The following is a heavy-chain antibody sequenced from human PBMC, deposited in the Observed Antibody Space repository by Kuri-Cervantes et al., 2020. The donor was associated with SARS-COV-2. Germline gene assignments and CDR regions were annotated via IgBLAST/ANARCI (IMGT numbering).Heavy chain of an antibody. V-gene: IGHV5-10-1*01. CDR1: GYSFTSYW. D-gene: IGHD3-22*01. CDR2: IDPSDSYT. CDR3: ARHDYDSSGYYYVYYGMDV. J-gene: IGHJ6*02. Sequence: GESLKISCKGSGYSFTSYWISWVRQMPGKGQEWMGRIDPSDSYTNYSPSFQGHVTISADKSISTAYLQWSSLKASDTAMYYCARHDYDSSGYYYVYYGMDVWGQGTTVTVSS.